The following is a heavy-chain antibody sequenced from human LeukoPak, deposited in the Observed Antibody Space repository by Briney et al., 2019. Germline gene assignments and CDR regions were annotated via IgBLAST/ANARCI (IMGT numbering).Heavy chain of an antibody. V-gene: IGHV3-7*01. CDR3: ARGKGKYYGSGSYYNTPLDY. CDR2: IKQDGSEK. Sequence: GGSLRLSCAASGFTFSSYWMSWVRQAPGKGLEWVANIKQDGSEKYYVDSVKGRFTISRDNAKNSLYLQMNSLRAEDTAVYYCARGKGKYYGSGSYYNTPLDYWGQGTLVTVSS. J-gene: IGHJ4*02. D-gene: IGHD3-10*01. CDR1: GFTFSSYW.